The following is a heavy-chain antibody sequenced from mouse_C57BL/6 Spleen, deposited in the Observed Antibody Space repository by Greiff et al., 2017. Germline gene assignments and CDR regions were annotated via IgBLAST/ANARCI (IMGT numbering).Heavy chain of an antibody. Sequence: VLLQQPGAELVKPGASVKLSCKASGYTFTSYWMHWVKQRPGQGLEWIGMIHPNSGSTNSNEKFKSKATLTVDKSYSTAYMQLSSLTSEDSAVXYCAKAAYYSNYRDWYFDVWGTGTTLTVSS. V-gene: IGHV1-64*01. CDR1: GYTFTSYW. CDR2: IHPNSGST. D-gene: IGHD2-5*01. CDR3: AKAAYYSNYRDWYFDV. J-gene: IGHJ1*03.